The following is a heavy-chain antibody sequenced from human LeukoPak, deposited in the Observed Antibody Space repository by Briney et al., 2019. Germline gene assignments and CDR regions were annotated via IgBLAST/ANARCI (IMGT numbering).Heavy chain of an antibody. V-gene: IGHV4-4*07. CDR2: IYTSGST. CDR1: GGSISSYY. J-gene: IGHJ4*02. D-gene: IGHD6-13*01. Sequence: PSETLSLTCTVSGGSISSYYWSWIRQPAGKGLEWIGRIYTSGSTNYNPSLKSRVTMSVDTSKNQFSLKLSSVPAADTAVYYCARVSSSWYGEYYFDYWGQGTLVTVSS. CDR3: ARVSSSWYGEYYFDY.